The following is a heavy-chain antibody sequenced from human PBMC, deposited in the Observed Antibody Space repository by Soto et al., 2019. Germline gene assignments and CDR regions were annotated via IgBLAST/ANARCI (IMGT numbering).Heavy chain of an antibody. V-gene: IGHV3-33*01. D-gene: IGHD2-21*02. CDR2: IWYDGSNK. CDR1: GFIFSSYG. CDR3: ARGWYCGGDCYEWYFDL. Sequence: QVQLVESGGGVVQPGRSLRLSCAASGFIFSSYGMHWVRQAPGKGLEWVAVIWYDGSNKYYADSVKGRFTISRDNSKNTLYLQMNSLRAEGTAVYYCARGWYCGGDCYEWYFDLWGRGTLVTVSS. J-gene: IGHJ2*01.